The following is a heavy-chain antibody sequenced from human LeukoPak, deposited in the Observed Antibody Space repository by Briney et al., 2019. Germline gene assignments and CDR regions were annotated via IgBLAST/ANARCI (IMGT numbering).Heavy chain of an antibody. CDR2: IYNSGNP. V-gene: IGHV4-31*03. Sequence: SETLSLTCTVSGASISSGDCYWSWIRQHPGKGLEWIGYIYNSGNPYYSSSLKSRVTMSVDTSKSQFSLKLSSVTAADTAVYYCYGSGYWGQGTLVTVSS. J-gene: IGHJ4*02. CDR1: GASISSGDCY. D-gene: IGHD3-10*01. CDR3: YGSGY.